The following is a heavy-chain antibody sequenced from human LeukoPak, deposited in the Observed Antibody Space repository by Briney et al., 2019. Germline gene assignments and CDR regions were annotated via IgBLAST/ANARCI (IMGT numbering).Heavy chain of an antibody. CDR2: FDREDGET. Sequence: ASVKVTCKVSGHTLTQLSMYWMRQAPGKGLEWLGGFDREDGETFFAEKVQGRVTMTRDTSTSTVYMELSSLRSEDTAVYYCARCTTINYYDSSGYLYAFDIWGQGTMVTVSS. J-gene: IGHJ3*02. D-gene: IGHD3-22*01. V-gene: IGHV1-24*01. CDR1: GHTLTQLS. CDR3: ARCTTINYYDSSGYLYAFDI.